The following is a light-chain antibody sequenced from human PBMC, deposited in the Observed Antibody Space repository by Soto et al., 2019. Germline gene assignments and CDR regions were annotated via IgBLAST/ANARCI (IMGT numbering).Light chain of an antibody. CDR2: SAS. J-gene: IGKJ1*01. V-gene: IGKV3-15*01. CDR3: QQYKGWPTR. Sequence: EKVMTQYPSTLSVSLGERASLAGSASQSRSSTVAWYQQKFGQAPRPLIYSASTRATGVPVRFSGSGSGTDFTLTITSLQSEDFGVYYCQQYKGWPTRFGPGTKVDI. CDR1: QSRSST.